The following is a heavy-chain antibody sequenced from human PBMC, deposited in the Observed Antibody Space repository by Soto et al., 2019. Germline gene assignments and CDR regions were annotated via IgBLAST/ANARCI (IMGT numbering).Heavy chain of an antibody. CDR3: ARPQVRYYDFWSGPPPAYNWFDP. V-gene: IGHV4-34*01. Sequence: PSETLSLTCAVYGGSFSGYYWSWIRQPPGKGLEWIGEINHSGSTNYNPSLKSRVTISVDTSKNQFSLKLSSVTAADTAVYYCARPQVRYYDFWSGPPPAYNWFDPWGQGTLVTVSS. J-gene: IGHJ5*02. CDR1: GGSFSGYY. CDR2: INHSGST. D-gene: IGHD3-3*01.